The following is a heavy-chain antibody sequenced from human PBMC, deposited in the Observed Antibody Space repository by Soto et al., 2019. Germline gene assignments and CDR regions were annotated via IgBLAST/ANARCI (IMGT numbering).Heavy chain of an antibody. J-gene: IGHJ4*02. D-gene: IGHD1-1*01. CDR1: GYRFTSSW. CDR3: ARLPGIVAPGTVFLDN. CDR2: IYPGDSDT. Sequence: PXEFLKISFKASGYRFTSSWIGWVRQIPGKGLEWMGIIYPGDSDTRYRPSFQGQVTISADKSSSTAYLQWNSLQASDTAMYYCARLPGIVAPGTVFLDNWGQGTMVTVSS. V-gene: IGHV5-51*01.